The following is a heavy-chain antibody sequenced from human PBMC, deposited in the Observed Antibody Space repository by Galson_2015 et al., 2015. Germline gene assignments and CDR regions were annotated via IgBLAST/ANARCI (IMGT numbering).Heavy chain of an antibody. V-gene: IGHV3-15*01. CDR1: GFTFSNAW. J-gene: IGHJ6*02. Sequence: SLRLSCAASGFTFSNAWMSWVRQAPGKGLEWVGRIKSKTDGGTTDYAAPVKGRFTISRDDSKNTLYLQTNSLKTEDTAVYYCTTRSPYYYYGMDVWGQGTTVTVSS. CDR3: TTRSPYYYYGMDV. CDR2: IKSKTDGGTT.